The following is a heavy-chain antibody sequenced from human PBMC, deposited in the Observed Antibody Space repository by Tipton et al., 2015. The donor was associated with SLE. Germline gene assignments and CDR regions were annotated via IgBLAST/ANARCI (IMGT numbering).Heavy chain of an antibody. CDR1: GGSIRSHY. CDR3: AIGDYGDSLEH. CDR2: IYYNGNT. D-gene: IGHD4-17*01. J-gene: IGHJ4*02. Sequence: TLSLTCTVSGGSIRSHYWSWVRQPPGKGLEWIGYIYYNGNTNYKASLKSRVTISMDTSKNQFSLKLMSVTAADTAVYYCAIGDYGDSLEHWGQGTLVSVSS. V-gene: IGHV4-59*11.